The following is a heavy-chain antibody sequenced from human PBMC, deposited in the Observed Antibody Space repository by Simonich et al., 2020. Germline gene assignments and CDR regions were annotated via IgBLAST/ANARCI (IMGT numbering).Heavy chain of an antibody. V-gene: IGHV3-21*01. CDR3: ARWIAVAGTGAYGMDV. Sequence: EVQLVESGGGLVKPGGSLRLSCAASGFTFSSYSMNWVRPAPGKGLGWVSSISSSSSYIYYADSVKGRFTISRGNAKNSLYREMNSLGAEDTAGYYCARWIAVAGTGAYGMDVWGQGTTVTVSS. D-gene: IGHD6-19*01. CDR1: GFTFSSYS. J-gene: IGHJ6*02. CDR2: ISSSSSYI.